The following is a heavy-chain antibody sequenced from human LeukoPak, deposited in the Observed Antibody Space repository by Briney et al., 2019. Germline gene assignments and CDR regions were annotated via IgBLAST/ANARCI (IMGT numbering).Heavy chain of an antibody. CDR3: ARDSSEFRSLIPH. CDR1: GGTFSSYA. J-gene: IGHJ1*01. D-gene: IGHD2-21*01. V-gene: IGHV1-69*13. CDR2: IIPIFGTA. Sequence: GASVKVSCKASGGTFSSYAISWVRQAPGQGLEWKGGIIPIFGTANYAQKFQGRVTITADESTSTAYMELSSLRSEDTAVYYCARDSSEFRSLIPHWGQGTLVTVSS.